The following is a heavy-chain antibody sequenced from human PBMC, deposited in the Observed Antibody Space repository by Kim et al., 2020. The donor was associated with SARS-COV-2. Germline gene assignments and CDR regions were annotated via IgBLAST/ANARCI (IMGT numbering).Heavy chain of an antibody. J-gene: IGHJ4*02. D-gene: IGHD3-22*01. Sequence: SRKSRVSISVDRSKNQFSLKLSSVTAADTAVYYCARTRITMIVVVTHFDYWGQGTLVTVSS. V-gene: IGHV4-31*02. CDR3: ARTRITMIVVVTHFDY.